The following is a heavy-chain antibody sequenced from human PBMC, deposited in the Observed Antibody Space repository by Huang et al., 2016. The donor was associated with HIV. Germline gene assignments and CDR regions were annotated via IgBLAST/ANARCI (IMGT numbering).Heavy chain of an antibody. CDR1: GYTFISYG. J-gene: IGHJ6*02. CDR3: ARDLGTTVVPDGMDV. D-gene: IGHD4-17*01. CDR2: SSASKGYT. Sequence: QVQLVQSGAEVKKPGASVKVSCKVSGYTFISYGFSWVRQAPGQGLEWMGWSSASKGYTNYAQKFQGRVTMTTDTSTSTAYMELRSLRSDDTAIYYCARDLGTTVVPDGMDVWGQGTTVTVSS. V-gene: IGHV1-18*04.